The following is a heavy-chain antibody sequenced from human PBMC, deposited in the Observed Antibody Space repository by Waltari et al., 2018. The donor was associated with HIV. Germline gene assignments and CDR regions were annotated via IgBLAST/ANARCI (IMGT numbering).Heavy chain of an antibody. CDR1: GFTFGNYP. J-gene: IGHJ3*02. CDR2: ITSHGKNT. CDR3: VKDSGYNSSGGAFDI. V-gene: IGHV3-64D*06. D-gene: IGHD3-22*01. Sequence: EVQLVESGGGLVQPGGSLRLSCSASGFTFGNYPIHWVRQAPGKGLEYVSAITSHGKNTYYVDSVKGRFTISRDNSKNMLYLQMRSLRAEDTALYYCVKDSGYNSSGGAFDIWGQGTMVIVSS.